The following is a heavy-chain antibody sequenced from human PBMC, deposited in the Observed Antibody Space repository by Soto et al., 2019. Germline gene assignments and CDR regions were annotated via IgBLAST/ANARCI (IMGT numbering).Heavy chain of an antibody. CDR1: GYTFTAYD. V-gene: IGHV1-8*01. CDR2: MNPYSGNT. Sequence: ASVKVSCKAFGYTFTAYDINWVRQAPGQGLEWVGWMNPYSGNTGYAQSLQGRVTMTRNTSTNTAYLELSSLTSEDTAVYYCARGYVPAKALKGGGYFDVWGRGTLVTVSS. J-gene: IGHJ2*01. CDR3: ARGYVPAKALKGGGYFDV. D-gene: IGHD2-2*01.